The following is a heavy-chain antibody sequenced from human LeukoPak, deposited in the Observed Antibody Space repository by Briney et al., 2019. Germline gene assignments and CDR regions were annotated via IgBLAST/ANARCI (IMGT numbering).Heavy chain of an antibody. CDR1: GDSISYFY. J-gene: IGHJ3*01. CDR3: ARLPDP. Sequence: SETLSLTCSVSGDSISYFYWSWIRQAAGKGLEWIGEIYHSGSTNYNPSLKSRVTISVDKSKNQFSLKLSSVTAADTAVYYCARLPDPWGQGTMVTVSS. V-gene: IGHV4-59*12. CDR2: IYHSGST.